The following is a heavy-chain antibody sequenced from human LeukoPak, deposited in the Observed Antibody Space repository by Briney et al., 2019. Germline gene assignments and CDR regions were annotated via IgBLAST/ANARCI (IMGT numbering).Heavy chain of an antibody. CDR3: ASTYYYDSSVPSYYFDY. V-gene: IGHV1-46*01. D-gene: IGHD3-22*01. CDR1: GYTFTSYY. CDR2: INPSGGST. J-gene: IGHJ4*02. Sequence: ASVKVSCKASGYTFTSYYMHWVRQAPGQGLEWMGIINPSGGSTSYAQKFQGRVTMTRDTSTSTAYMELSSLRSEDTAVYYCASTYYYDSSVPSYYFDYWGQGTLVTVSS.